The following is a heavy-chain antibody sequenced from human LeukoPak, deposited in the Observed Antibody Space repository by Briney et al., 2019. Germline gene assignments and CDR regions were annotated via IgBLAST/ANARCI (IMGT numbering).Heavy chain of an antibody. Sequence: ASVKVSCKASGYTFNSYGFSWVRQAPGQGLEWMGWISAYNGKTNYAQSLQGRVTMTTDTSTSTAYMELRSLRSDDTAVYYCARRSGYDDFDYWGQGTLVTVSS. CDR3: ARRSGYDDFDY. D-gene: IGHD5-12*01. J-gene: IGHJ4*02. CDR2: ISAYNGKT. V-gene: IGHV1-18*01. CDR1: GYTFNSYG.